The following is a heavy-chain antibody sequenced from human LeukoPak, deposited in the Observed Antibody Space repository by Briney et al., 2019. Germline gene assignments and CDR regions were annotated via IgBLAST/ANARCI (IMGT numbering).Heavy chain of an antibody. V-gene: IGHV3-7*01. CDR2: IKQDGSEK. CDR3: ARDHVAAAGLYYFDY. J-gene: IGHJ4*02. Sequence: AGGSLRLSCAASGFTFSSYAMSWVRQAPGKGLEWVANIKQDGSEKYCVDSVKGRFTISRDNAKNSLYLQMNSLRAEDTAVYYCARDHVAAAGLYYFDYWGQGTLVTVSS. CDR1: GFTFSSYA. D-gene: IGHD6-13*01.